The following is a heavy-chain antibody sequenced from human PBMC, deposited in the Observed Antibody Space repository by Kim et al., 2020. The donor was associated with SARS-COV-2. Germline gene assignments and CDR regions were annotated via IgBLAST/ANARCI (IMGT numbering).Heavy chain of an antibody. D-gene: IGHD1-26*01. CDR3: ARLIRWELLGDYYYGMDV. J-gene: IGHJ6*02. V-gene: IGHV3-11*01. Sequence: GRFTIPRDNAKNSLYLQMNSMRAEDTAVYYCARLIRWELLGDYYYGMDVWGQGTTVTVSS.